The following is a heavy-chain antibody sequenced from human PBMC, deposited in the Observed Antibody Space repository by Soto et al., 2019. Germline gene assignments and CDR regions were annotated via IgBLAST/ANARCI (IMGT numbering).Heavy chain of an antibody. CDR1: GFTFNTYA. CDR3: AKGLVGGSLYYFDY. D-gene: IGHD1-26*01. J-gene: IGHJ4*02. CDR2: ISGSGGTT. V-gene: IGHV3-23*01. Sequence: GGSLRLSCSASGFTFNTYAMTLVLQAPGKGLEWVSAISGSGGTTYYADSVKGRFTISRDNSKNTMFLQMNSLRADDTAVYHCAKGLVGGSLYYFDYWGQGTPVTVSS.